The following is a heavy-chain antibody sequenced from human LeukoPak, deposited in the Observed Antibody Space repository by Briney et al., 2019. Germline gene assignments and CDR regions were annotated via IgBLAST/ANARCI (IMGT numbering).Heavy chain of an antibody. D-gene: IGHD4-17*01. CDR3: ARDHPPPYGGYVHWYFDL. V-gene: IGHV3-21*01. J-gene: IGHJ2*01. Sequence: GGSLRLSCAASGFTFSSYSMNWVRQAPGKGLEWVSSISSSSSYIYYADSVKGRFTISRDNAKNSLYLQMNSLRAEDTAVYYCARDHPPPYGGYVHWYFDLWGRGTLVTVSS. CDR1: GFTFSSYS. CDR2: ISSSSSYI.